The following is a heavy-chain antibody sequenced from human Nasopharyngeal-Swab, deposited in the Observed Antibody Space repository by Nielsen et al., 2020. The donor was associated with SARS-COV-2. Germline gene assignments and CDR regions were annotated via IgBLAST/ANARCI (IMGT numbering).Heavy chain of an antibody. D-gene: IGHD4-17*01. Sequence: ASVKVSCKASGYTFTSYGISWVRQAPGQGLEWMGWISAYNGNTNYAQKFQGRVTMTRDTSISTAYMELSRLRSDDTAVYYCARGDYGGHTHPTTFDYWGQGTLVTVSS. V-gene: IGHV1-18*01. J-gene: IGHJ4*02. CDR1: GYTFTSYG. CDR2: ISAYNGNT. CDR3: ARGDYGGHTHPTTFDY.